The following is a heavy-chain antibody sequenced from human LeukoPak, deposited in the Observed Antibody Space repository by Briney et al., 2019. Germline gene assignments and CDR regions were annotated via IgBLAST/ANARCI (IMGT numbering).Heavy chain of an antibody. J-gene: IGHJ5*02. CDR2: SKSDGSST. CDR3: ARSDWFDP. Sequence: PGGSLRLSCEVSGVTVSGYWMHWVRQAPGKGLVWVSRSKSDGSSTNYADSVKGRFTISRDSVKNTLYLQMNSLRAEDTAVYYCARSDWFDPRGQGTLVTVSS. CDR1: GVTVSGYW. V-gene: IGHV3-74*01.